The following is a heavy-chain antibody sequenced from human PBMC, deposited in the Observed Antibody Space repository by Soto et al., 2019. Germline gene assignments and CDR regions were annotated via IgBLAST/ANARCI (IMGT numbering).Heavy chain of an antibody. D-gene: IGHD2-2*01. Sequence: ASVKVSCKASGYTFTGYYMHWVRQAPGQGLEWMGWINPNSGGTNYAQKFQGRVTMTRDTSISTAYMELSRLRSDDTAVHYCARGSRASSTGGMDFCGQGTTGTVSS. CDR3: ARGSRASSTGGMDF. V-gene: IGHV1-2*02. CDR1: GYTFTGYY. J-gene: IGHJ6*02. CDR2: INPNSGGT.